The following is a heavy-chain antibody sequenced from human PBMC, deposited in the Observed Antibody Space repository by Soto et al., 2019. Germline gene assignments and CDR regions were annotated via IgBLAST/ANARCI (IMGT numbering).Heavy chain of an antibody. J-gene: IGHJ6*02. V-gene: IGHV1-69*18. D-gene: IGHD3-9*01. CDR2: LIPMFGTT. Sequence: QVQLVQSGAEVKTPGSSVKVSCKASGGTFSSYSINWVRQAPGQGLEWMGRLIPMFGTTDYAQRFQGRVTFTADESTSTASREVTTLTSENTAVYYCARAVVLTFTRFYDMDVWGQGTRSPSP. CDR3: ARAVVLTFTRFYDMDV. CDR1: GGTFSSYS.